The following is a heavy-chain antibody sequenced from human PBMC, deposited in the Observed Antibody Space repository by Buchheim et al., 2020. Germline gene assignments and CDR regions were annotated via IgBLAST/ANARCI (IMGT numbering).Heavy chain of an antibody. J-gene: IGHJ3*02. D-gene: IGHD5-18*01. CDR3: ATKGGYSYGEDAFDI. V-gene: IGHV3-30*03. CDR2: ISFDGTKK. CDR1: GFSFSSYD. Sequence: QVQLVESGGGVVQPGRSLRLSCAASGFSFSSYDMHWVRQAPGKGLEWVAVISFDGTKKYYGDSVKGRFTISRDNSKNTLYLQMNSLGVEDTALYYCATKGGYSYGEDAFDIWGKGT.